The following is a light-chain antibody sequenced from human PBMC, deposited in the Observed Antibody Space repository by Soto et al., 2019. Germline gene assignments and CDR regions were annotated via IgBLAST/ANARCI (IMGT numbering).Light chain of an antibody. J-gene: IGLJ3*02. CDR3: QVWDNGSDHWV. CDR2: DDS. CDR1: NIGTKS. V-gene: IGLV3-21*02. Sequence: ELTQPPSVSVAPGQTARIACGGNNIGTKSVHWYQQKPGQAPVLVVYDDSDRPSGIPERFSGSNSGNTATLTISRVEAGDEAAYSCQVWDNGSDHWVFGGGTKVTVL.